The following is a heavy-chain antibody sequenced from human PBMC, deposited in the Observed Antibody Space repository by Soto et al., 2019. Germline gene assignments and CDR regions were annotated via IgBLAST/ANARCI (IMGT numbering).Heavy chain of an antibody. D-gene: IGHD6-13*01. Sequence: EVQLLESGGGLVQPGGSLRLSCAASGFTFSGYAMSWVRQAPGKGLEWVSAIGSGSPFCADSVKGRFTISRDNANSMLYLQMNSLRADDTAVYFCAQDLGSSWYHYNSFAPGGQGTLVTVSS. J-gene: IGHJ5*02. V-gene: IGHV3-23*01. CDR3: AQDLGSSWYHYNSFAP. CDR1: GFTFSGYA. CDR2: IGSGSP.